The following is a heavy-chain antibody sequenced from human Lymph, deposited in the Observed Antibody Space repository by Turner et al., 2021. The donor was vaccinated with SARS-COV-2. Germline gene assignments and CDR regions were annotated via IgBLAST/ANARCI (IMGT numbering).Heavy chain of an antibody. CDR3: AKERFTLSSGWEDY. V-gene: IGHV3-23*01. Sequence: EVQLLESGGCLVQPGGSLRLSCPAYGFTFSSYAMTWVRQAPGKGLEWVSTISGSGGSEYYEDSVKGRFTISRDNSKNTLYLQMNSLRAEDTAVYYCAKERFTLSSGWEDYWGQGTLVTVSS. CDR1: GFTFSSYA. J-gene: IGHJ4*02. CDR2: ISGSGGSE. D-gene: IGHD6-19*01.